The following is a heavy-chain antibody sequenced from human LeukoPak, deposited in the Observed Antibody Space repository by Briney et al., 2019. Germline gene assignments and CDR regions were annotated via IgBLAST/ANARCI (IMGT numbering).Heavy chain of an antibody. V-gene: IGHV3-30*02. J-gene: IGHJ6*03. CDR3: AKDSIVVVPAAIRSYYYYMDV. D-gene: IGHD2-2*02. CDR2: IRYDGSNK. Sequence: GGSLRLSCAASGFTFSSYGMHWVRQAPGKGLEWVAFIRYDGSNKYYADSVKGRFTISRDNSKNTLYLQMNSLRAEDTAVYYCAKDSIVVVPAAIRSYYYYMDVWGKGTTVTVSS. CDR1: GFTFSSYG.